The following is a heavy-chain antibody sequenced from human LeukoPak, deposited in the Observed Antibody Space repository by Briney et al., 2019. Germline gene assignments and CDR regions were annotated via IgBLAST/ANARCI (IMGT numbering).Heavy chain of an antibody. J-gene: IGHJ3*02. CDR1: GYTLTELS. CDR3: ARDSDTAMVPGDDAFDI. V-gene: IGHV1-24*01. CDR2: FDPEDGET. Sequence: ASVKVSCKVSGYTLTELSMHWVRQAPGKGLEWMGGFDPEDGETIYAQKFQGRVTMTEDTSTDTAYMELSRLRSDDTAVYYCARDSDTAMVPGDDAFDIWGQGTMVTVSS. D-gene: IGHD5-18*01.